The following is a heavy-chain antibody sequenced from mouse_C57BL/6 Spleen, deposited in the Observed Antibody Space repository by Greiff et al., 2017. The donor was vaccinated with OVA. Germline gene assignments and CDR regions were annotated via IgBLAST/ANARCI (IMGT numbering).Heavy chain of an antibody. CDR3: ARSCDGQYFDV. J-gene: IGHJ1*03. CDR2: IHPNSGST. V-gene: IGHV1-64*01. CDR1: GYTFTSYW. D-gene: IGHD2-3*01. Sequence: QVQLQQPGAELVKPGASVKLSCKASGYTFTSYWMHWVKQRPGQGLEWIGMIHPNSGSTNYNEKFKSKATLTVDKSSSTAYMQLSSLTSEDSAVYYCARSCDGQYFDVWGTGTTVTVSS.